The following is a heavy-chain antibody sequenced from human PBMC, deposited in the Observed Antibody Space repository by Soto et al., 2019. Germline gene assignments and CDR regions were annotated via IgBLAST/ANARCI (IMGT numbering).Heavy chain of an antibody. D-gene: IGHD3-10*01. V-gene: IGHV1-69*04. J-gene: IGHJ4*02. CDR1: GGTFSSYT. Sequence: ASVKVSCKASGGTFSSYTISWVRQAPGQGLEWMGRIIPILGIANYAQKFQGRVTITADKSTSTAYMELSSLRSEDTAVYYCAREQMVRGVIMAFDYWGQGTLVTVSS. CDR3: AREQMVRGVIMAFDY. CDR2: IIPILGIA.